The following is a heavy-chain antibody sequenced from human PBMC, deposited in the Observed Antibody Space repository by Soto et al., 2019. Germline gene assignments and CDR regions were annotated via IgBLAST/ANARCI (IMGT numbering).Heavy chain of an antibody. CDR2: ISSSSGTI. CDR1: GFTFSSYS. V-gene: IGHV3-48*01. D-gene: IGHD6-13*01. CDR3: AREVKQQLVVYYYYSMDV. J-gene: IGHJ6*03. Sequence: PGGSLRLSCAASGFTFSSYSMNWVRQAPGKGLEWISYISSSSGTIYYADSVQGRFTISRDNAKNSLYLQMNSLRAEDTAVYYCAREVKQQLVVYYYYSMDVWGKGTTVTVSS.